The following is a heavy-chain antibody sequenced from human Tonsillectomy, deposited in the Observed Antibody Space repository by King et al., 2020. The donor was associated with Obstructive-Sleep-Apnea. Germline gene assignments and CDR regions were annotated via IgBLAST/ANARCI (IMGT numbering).Heavy chain of an antibody. Sequence: QLQESGPGLVRPSETLSLTCTVSGGPISGLFYWIWVRQPPGKGLEWSGDVSYNGSTYYNPSLNSLVTISVYTSKKQLSLKVNSVTAADTALYYCARGRAALDFVTQRWGPGDIDDWGQGILVSVSS. CDR2: VSYNGST. J-gene: IGHJ4*02. CDR1: GGPISGLFY. D-gene: IGHD2-15*01. CDR3: ARGRAALDFVTQRWGPGDIDD. V-gene: IGHV4-59*13.